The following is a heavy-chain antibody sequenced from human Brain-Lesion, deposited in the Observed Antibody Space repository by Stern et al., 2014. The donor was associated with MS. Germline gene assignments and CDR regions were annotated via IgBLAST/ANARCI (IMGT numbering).Heavy chain of an antibody. CDR1: GGSISSSNW. CDR2: SDHSGST. Sequence: QVQLQESGPGLVKPSGTLSLTCVVSGGSISSSNWWSWVRQSPGKGLEWIGESDHSGSTIYNPSLKSRVTVSVDKSKKRFSPNLSSVTAADTAVYFCARFPASRPHVFDSWGQGTLVTVAS. CDR3: ARFPASRPHVFDS. D-gene: IGHD6-13*01. V-gene: IGHV4-4*02. J-gene: IGHJ4*02.